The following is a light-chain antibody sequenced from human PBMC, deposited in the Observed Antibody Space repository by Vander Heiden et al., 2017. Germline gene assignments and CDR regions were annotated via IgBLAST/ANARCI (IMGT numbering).Light chain of an antibody. J-gene: IGKJ4*01. CDR1: QSLLHGNGNNY. Sequence: DIVMTKSPLSLPVTPGEPASISCRSSQSLLHGNGNNYLDWYLQKPGQSPQLLIYLGSNRASGVPDRFSGSGSGTDFTLKISRVEAEDVGVYYCMQALQTPLTFGGGTKIEIK. V-gene: IGKV2-28*01. CDR2: LGS. CDR3: MQALQTPLT.